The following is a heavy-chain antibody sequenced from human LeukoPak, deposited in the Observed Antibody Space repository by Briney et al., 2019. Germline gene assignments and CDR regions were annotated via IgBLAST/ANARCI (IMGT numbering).Heavy chain of an antibody. D-gene: IGHD4-17*01. Sequence: GGSLRLSCAASGFTFSNYWMHWVRQAPGKGLEWVSGINWNGGSTGYADPVKGRFTISRDNAKNSLYLQMNSLRAEDTAVYYCARGSYGDYVGAFDIWGQGTMVTVSS. CDR2: INWNGGST. J-gene: IGHJ3*02. CDR3: ARGSYGDYVGAFDI. CDR1: GFTFSNYW. V-gene: IGHV3-20*04.